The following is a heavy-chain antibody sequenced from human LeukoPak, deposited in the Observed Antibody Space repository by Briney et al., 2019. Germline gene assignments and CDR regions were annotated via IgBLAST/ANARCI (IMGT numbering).Heavy chain of an antibody. CDR3: ASRSYYYYGMDV. V-gene: IGHV4-34*01. CDR1: GGSFSGYY. CDR2: INHSGST. J-gene: IGHJ6*02. Sequence: PSETLSLTCAVYGGSFSGYYWSWIRQPPGKGLEWIGEINHSGSTNYNPSLKSRVTISVDTSKNQFSLKLSSVTAADTAVYYCASRSYYYYGMDVWGQGTTVTVSS.